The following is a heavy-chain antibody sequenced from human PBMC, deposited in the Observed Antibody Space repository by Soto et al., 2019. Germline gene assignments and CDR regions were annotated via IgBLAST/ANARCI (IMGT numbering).Heavy chain of an antibody. Sequence: GESLKISCRGSGYYSSSYWIAWARQMSGKGLEWVGSVYVSDSETKYSPSFQGQVTISADKYTNTAYLYWSSLKASDTAMYYCARRGTLSGRDAFDVWGEGTMVTVSS. CDR2: VYVSDSET. CDR3: ARRGTLSGRDAFDV. V-gene: IGHV5-51*01. D-gene: IGHD5-12*01. J-gene: IGHJ3*01. CDR1: GYYSSSYW.